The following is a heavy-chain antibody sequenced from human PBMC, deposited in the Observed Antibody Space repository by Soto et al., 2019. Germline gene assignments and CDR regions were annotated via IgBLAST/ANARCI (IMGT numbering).Heavy chain of an antibody. J-gene: IGHJ2*01. CDR2: IIPIFGTV. Sequence: QVQLVQSGAGVKKPGSSVKVSCKDSGGTFSNYPISWVRQAPGQGLEWMGGIIPIFGTVNYAQKFQGRVTITADESTSTAYMELSSLRSEDTAVYYCARGNHRWLQLWYFDLWGRGTLVTVSS. V-gene: IGHV1-69*12. CDR1: GGTFSNYP. CDR3: ARGNHRWLQLWYFDL. D-gene: IGHD5-12*01.